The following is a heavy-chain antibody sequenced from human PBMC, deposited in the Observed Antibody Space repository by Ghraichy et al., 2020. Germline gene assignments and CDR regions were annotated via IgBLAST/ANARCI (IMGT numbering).Heavy chain of an antibody. Sequence: SETLSLTCTVSGGSISGFYWSWIRQSPGKGLDWIGYISYTGFTKYSPSLKSRLTMSLDTSKHQFSLKLNSVTAADTAVYFCARHRFEGDVSGNRGYYHDFWGQGTLVTVSS. J-gene: IGHJ4*02. CDR2: ISYTGFT. CDR1: GGSISGFY. CDR3: ARHRFEGDVSGNRGYYHDF. V-gene: IGHV4-59*01. D-gene: IGHD3-22*01.